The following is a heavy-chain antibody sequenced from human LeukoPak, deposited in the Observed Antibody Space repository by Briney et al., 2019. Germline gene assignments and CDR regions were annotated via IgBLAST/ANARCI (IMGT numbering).Heavy chain of an antibody. CDR1: GGSISSYY. Sequence: PSETLSLTCTVSGGSISSYYWSWIRQPPGKGLEWIGSIYHSGSTYYNPSLKSRVTISVDTSKNQFSLKLSSVTAADTAVYYCARDSGPDIVATTFDYWGQGTLVTVSS. D-gene: IGHD5-12*01. J-gene: IGHJ4*02. V-gene: IGHV4-38-2*02. CDR3: ARDSGPDIVATTFDY. CDR2: IYHSGST.